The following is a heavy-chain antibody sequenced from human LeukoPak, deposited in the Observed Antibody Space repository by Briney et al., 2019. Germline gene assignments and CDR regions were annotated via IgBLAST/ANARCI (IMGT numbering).Heavy chain of an antibody. V-gene: IGHV3-21*01. CDR3: ARVPRLQYYDILTGYPLDY. D-gene: IGHD3-9*01. Sequence: GGSLRLSCAASGFTFSSYSMNWVRQAPGKGLEWVSSISSSSSYIYYADSVKGRFTISRDNAKNSLYLQMNSLRAEDTAVYYCARVPRLQYYDILTGYPLDYWGQGTLVTVSS. J-gene: IGHJ4*02. CDR1: GFTFSSYS. CDR2: ISSSSSYI.